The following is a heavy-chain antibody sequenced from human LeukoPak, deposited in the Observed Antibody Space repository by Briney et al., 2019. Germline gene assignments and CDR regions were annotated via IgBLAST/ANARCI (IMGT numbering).Heavy chain of an antibody. CDR3: ATSAYYYDSSGYYYRNWFDP. CDR2: ISAYNGNT. Sequence: ASVKVSCKASGYTFTSYGISWVRQAPGQGLEWMGWISAYNGNTNYAQKLQGRVTMTTDTSTSTAYMELSSLRSEDTAVYYCATSAYYYDSSGYYYRNWFDPWGQGTLVTVSS. CDR1: GYTFTSYG. D-gene: IGHD3-22*01. V-gene: IGHV1-18*04. J-gene: IGHJ5*02.